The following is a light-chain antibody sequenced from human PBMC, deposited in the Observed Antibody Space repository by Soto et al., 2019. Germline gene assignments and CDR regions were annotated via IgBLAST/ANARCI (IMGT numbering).Light chain of an antibody. CDR3: CSYAGSYIWV. Sequence: QSALTQPRSVSGSPGQSVTISCTGTSSDVGDSNYVSWYQHHPGTAPKLMIYDVSKRPSGVPDRFSAFKSGNTASLTISGLQAEDEADYYCCSYAGSYIWVFGGGTKLPVL. J-gene: IGLJ2*01. CDR2: DVS. V-gene: IGLV2-11*01. CDR1: SSDVGDSNY.